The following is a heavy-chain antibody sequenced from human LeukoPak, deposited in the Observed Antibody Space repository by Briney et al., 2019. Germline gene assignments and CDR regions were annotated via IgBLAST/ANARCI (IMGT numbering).Heavy chain of an antibody. Sequence: SETLSLTCAVYGGSFSGYYWSWIRQPPGKGLEWIGEINHSGSTNYNPSLKSRVTISVDTSKNQFSLKLSSVTAADTAVYYCARHGISTVTTPYNWFDPWGQGTLVTVSS. CDR3: ARHGISTVTTPYNWFDP. D-gene: IGHD4-17*01. CDR1: GGSFSGYY. V-gene: IGHV4-34*01. J-gene: IGHJ5*01. CDR2: INHSGST.